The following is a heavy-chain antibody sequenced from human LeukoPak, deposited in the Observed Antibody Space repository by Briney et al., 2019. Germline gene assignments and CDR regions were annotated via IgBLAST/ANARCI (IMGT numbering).Heavy chain of an antibody. V-gene: IGHV1-18*01. J-gene: IGHJ3*02. CDR3: ASSGGRGYYYDSSGYPFDAFDI. CDR2: ISAYKGNK. Sequence: WVRQAPGQGLEWVGWISAYKGNKNYAQKVQGRVTMTTDTATSTAYMDLRSLRSADTAVYYCASSGGRGYYYDSSGYPFDAFDIWGQGTMVTVSS. D-gene: IGHD3-22*01.